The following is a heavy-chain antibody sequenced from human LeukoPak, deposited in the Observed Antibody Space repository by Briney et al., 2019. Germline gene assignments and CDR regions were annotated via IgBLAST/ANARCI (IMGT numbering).Heavy chain of an antibody. CDR1: GGSISSSSYY. Sequence: TSETLSLTCTVSGGSISSSSYYWGWIRQPPGKGLEWIGSIYYSGSTYYNPSLKSRVTISVDTSKNQFSLKLSSVTAADTAVYYCARRESIAVAGKEFDYWGQGTLVTVSS. CDR2: IYYSGST. J-gene: IGHJ4*02. CDR3: ARRESIAVAGKEFDY. V-gene: IGHV4-39*01. D-gene: IGHD6-19*01.